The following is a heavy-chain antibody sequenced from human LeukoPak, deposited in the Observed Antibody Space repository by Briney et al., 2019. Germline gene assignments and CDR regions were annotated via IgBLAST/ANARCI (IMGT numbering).Heavy chain of an antibody. CDR1: KFTFSNYW. J-gene: IGHJ4*02. CDR3: ARENYFDY. CDR2: IKPDGSGK. V-gene: IGHV3-7*01. Sequence: GGSLRLSCAASKFTFSNYWMGWVRQAPGKGLEWVANIKPDGSGKYYVGSVKGRFTISRDNAKNSLYLQMNSLRAEDTAVYYCARENYFDYWGQGTLVTVSS.